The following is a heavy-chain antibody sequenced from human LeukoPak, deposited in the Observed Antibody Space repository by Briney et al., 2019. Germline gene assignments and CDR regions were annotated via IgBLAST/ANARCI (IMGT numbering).Heavy chain of an antibody. CDR1: GFTSSSYG. CDR2: IRYDGSNK. D-gene: IGHD2-2*01. Sequence: GGSLRLSCAASGFTSSSYGMHWVRQTAGKGLEWEGFIRYDGSNKSYADSVKGRFTISRDNSKNTLYLQMNSLRAEDTAVYYCAKVRYQLPRIFDYWGQGTLVTVSS. J-gene: IGHJ4*02. V-gene: IGHV3-30*02. CDR3: AKVRYQLPRIFDY.